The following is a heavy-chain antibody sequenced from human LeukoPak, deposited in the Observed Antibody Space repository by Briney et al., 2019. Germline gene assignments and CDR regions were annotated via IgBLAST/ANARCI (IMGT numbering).Heavy chain of an antibody. CDR1: GGSISSSSYY. J-gene: IGHJ4*02. V-gene: IGHV4-39*01. D-gene: IGHD2-21*02. CDR3: ASGESIVVVTAPYWPFDY. Sequence: SETLSLTCTVSGGSISSSSYYWGWIRQPPGKGLEWIGSIYYSGSTYYNPSLKSRVTISVDTSRNQFSLKLSSVTAADTAVYYCASGESIVVVTAPYWPFDYWGQGTLVTVS. CDR2: IYYSGST.